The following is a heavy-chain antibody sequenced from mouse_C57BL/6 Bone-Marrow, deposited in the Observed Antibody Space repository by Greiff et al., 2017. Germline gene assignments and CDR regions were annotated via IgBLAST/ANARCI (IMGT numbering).Heavy chain of an antibody. D-gene: IGHD2-4*01. CDR3: ARHNYDYDVGYFDV. CDR1: GFTFSDYG. Sequence: EVQRVESGGGLVQPGGSLKLSCAASGFTFSDYGMAWVRQAPRKGPEWVAFISNLAYSIYYADTVTGRFTISRENAKKTLHLEMSSLRSEDTAMYYCARHNYDYDVGYFDVWGTGTTVTVSS. CDR2: ISNLAYSI. J-gene: IGHJ1*03. V-gene: IGHV5-15*01.